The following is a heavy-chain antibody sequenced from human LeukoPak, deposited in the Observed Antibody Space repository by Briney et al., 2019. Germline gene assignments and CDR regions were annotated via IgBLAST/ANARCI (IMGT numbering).Heavy chain of an antibody. CDR3: ARERAAGNPSHFDY. D-gene: IGHD6-13*01. CDR2: IYDSENT. J-gene: IGHJ4*02. V-gene: IGHV4-59*01. CDR1: GGSISSYY. Sequence: SETLSLTCNVSGGSISSYYWSWIRQPPGKGLEWIGYIYDSENTNYNPSLKSRVTISLDTSKNQFSLKMNSMTAADTAVYYCARERAAGNPSHFDYWGQGSLVTVSS.